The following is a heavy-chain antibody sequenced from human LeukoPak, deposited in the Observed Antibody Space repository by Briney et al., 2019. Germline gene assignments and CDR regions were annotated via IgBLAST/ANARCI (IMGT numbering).Heavy chain of an antibody. Sequence: PSETLSLTCTVSGGSISSYYWSWIRQPPGKGLEWIGYIYYSGSTNYNPSLKSRVTISVDTSKNQFSLKLSSVIAADTAVYYCASRAWNYDILTGYYTNWFDPWGQGTLVTVSS. CDR2: IYYSGST. J-gene: IGHJ5*02. D-gene: IGHD3-9*01. CDR1: GGSISSYY. V-gene: IGHV4-59*12. CDR3: ASRAWNYDILTGYYTNWFDP.